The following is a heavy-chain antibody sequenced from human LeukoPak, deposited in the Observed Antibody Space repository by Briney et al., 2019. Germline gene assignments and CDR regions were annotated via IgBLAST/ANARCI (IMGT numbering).Heavy chain of an antibody. V-gene: IGHV3-53*01. CDR3: ARSSTVTKYYFDY. CDR1: GFTVNSNY. Sequence: GGSLRLSCAASGFTVNSNYMSWVRQAPGKGLEWVSVLYSAGSTYYADSVKGRFTISRDNSKNTLYLQMNSLRAEDTAVYYCARSSTVTKYYFDYWGQGTLVTVSS. D-gene: IGHD4-17*01. CDR2: LYSAGST. J-gene: IGHJ4*02.